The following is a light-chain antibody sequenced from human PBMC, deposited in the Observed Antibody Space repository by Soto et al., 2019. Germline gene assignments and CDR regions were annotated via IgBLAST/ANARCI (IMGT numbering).Light chain of an antibody. CDR3: QQANNFPIT. J-gene: IGKJ5*01. CDR1: QGVSSW. CDR2: AAS. Sequence: DIQLTQSPSSVSASVGDRVTITCRASQGVSSWLAWYQQRTGKAPKLLISAASTLQGGVPSRFSGSGSGTDFTLTISSLQPEDFATYYCQQANNFPITFGQGTRLDTK. V-gene: IGKV1-12*01.